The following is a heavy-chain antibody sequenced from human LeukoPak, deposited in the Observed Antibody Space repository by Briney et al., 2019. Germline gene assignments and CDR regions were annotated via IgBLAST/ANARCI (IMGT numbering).Heavy chain of an antibody. CDR2: IYPGDSDT. D-gene: IGHD3-10*01. V-gene: IGHV5-51*01. CDR3: ARGSGSSSWLDP. J-gene: IGHJ5*02. CDR1: GYNFNNHW. Sequence: GESLQISCLGSGYNFNNHWIGWVRQIPGKGLEWMGLIYPGDSDTKYSPSFEGQVTMSVDKSISAAFLQWSSLKASDTAIYYCARGSGSSSWLDPWGQGTLVTVSS.